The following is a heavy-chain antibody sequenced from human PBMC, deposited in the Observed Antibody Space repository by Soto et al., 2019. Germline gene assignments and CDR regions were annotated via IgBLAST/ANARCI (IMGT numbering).Heavy chain of an antibody. CDR3: AKDKGSSGRVNDY. J-gene: IGHJ4*02. D-gene: IGHD6-6*01. CDR2: ISGSGGST. V-gene: IGHV3-23*01. CDR1: GFTFSSYA. Sequence: PGGSLRLSCAASGFTFSSYAMSWVRQAPGKGLEWVSAISGSGGSTYYADSAKGRFTISRDNSKNTLYLQMNSLRAEDTAVYYCAKDKGSSGRVNDYWGQGTLVTVSS.